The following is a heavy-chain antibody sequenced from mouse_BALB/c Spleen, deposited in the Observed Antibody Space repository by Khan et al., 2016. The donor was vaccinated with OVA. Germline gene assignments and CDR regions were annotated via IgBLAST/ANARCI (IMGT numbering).Heavy chain of an antibody. J-gene: IGHJ4*01. CDR1: GYSITSNYA. CDR3: ARGNYYGYAMDY. V-gene: IGHV3-2*02. D-gene: IGHD1-1*01. Sequence: EVQLQESGPGLVKPSQSLSLTCTVTGYSITSNYAWNWIRQFPGNKLEWMGYISYSGTTSYNPSLKSRIPITRDTTKNQFFLQVNSVTTEDTATYYCARGNYYGYAMDYWGQGTSVTVSS. CDR2: ISYSGTT.